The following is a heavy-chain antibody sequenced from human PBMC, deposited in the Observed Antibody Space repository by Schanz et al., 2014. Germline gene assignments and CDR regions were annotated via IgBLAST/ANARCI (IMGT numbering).Heavy chain of an antibody. V-gene: IGHV3-23*01. CDR3: ARGGFGEVSYFDY. J-gene: IGHJ4*02. CDR1: GFTFTNYA. D-gene: IGHD3-10*01. Sequence: DVQLLESGGGLVQPGGSLRLSCAASGFTFTNYAMSWVRQAPGKGLEWVSLISDSGDTAYYADSVKGRFTISRDNFKNTLYLQMNSLRAEDTAVYYCARGGFGEVSYFDYWGQGTLVTVSS. CDR2: ISDSGDTA.